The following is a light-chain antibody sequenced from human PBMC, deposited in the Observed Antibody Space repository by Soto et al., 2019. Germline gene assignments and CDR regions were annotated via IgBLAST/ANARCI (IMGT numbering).Light chain of an antibody. CDR3: AAWDDSLNGPV. Sequence: QSALTQPPSASGSPGQSVTISCTGTSSDVGGYNYVSWYQQHPGKAPKLMISEVSKRPSGVPDRFSGSKSGNTASLTVSGLQAEDEADYYCAAWDDSLNGPVFGGGTKLTVL. CDR1: SSDVGGYNY. CDR2: EVS. J-gene: IGLJ3*02. V-gene: IGLV2-8*01.